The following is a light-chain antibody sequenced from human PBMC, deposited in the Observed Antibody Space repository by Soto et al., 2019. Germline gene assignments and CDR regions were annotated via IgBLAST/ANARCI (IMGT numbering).Light chain of an antibody. V-gene: IGLV2-8*01. CDR3: SSYAASNTYV. Sequence: QSVLTQPPSASGSPGQSVIISCTGTSSDVGGYYYVSWYQQHPGKAPKLIIYEVSKRPSGVPDHFSGSKSGNTASLTVSGLQAEDEADYYCSSYAASNTYVFGTGTKVTVL. CDR1: SSDVGGYYY. J-gene: IGLJ1*01. CDR2: EVS.